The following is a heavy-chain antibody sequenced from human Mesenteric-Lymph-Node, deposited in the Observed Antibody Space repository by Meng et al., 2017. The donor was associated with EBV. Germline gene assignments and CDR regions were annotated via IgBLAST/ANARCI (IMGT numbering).Heavy chain of an antibody. Sequence: QVQLVQSGAEVKKPGASVKVSCKASGYTFTGYYLHWVRQAPGQGLEWMGWINPNSGDTNYAQKFQGWVTMTRDTSINTAYMELSSLRSDATVVYYCAISDGWDISWGQGTLVTVSS. CDR3: AISDGWDIS. J-gene: IGHJ5*02. D-gene: IGHD5-24*01. V-gene: IGHV1-2*04. CDR1: GYTFTGYY. CDR2: INPNSGDT.